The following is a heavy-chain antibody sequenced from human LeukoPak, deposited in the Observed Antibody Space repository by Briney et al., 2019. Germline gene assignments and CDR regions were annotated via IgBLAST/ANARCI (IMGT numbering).Heavy chain of an antibody. CDR1: GFTVSSNY. J-gene: IGHJ4*02. Sequence: GGSLRLSCAASGFTVSSNYMSWVRQAPGKGLEWVSSISISGGTTYYTDSVKGRFTISRENSKSTLYLQMNNLRADDTAVYYCANEIRPNDYWGQGTLVTVSS. CDR2: ISISGGTT. V-gene: IGHV3-23*01. CDR3: ANEIRPNDY. D-gene: IGHD4-17*01.